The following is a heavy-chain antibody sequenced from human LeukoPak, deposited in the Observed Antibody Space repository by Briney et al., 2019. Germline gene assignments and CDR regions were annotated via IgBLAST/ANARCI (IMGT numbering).Heavy chain of an antibody. V-gene: IGHV1-69*06. J-gene: IGHJ4*02. CDR3: AKGGAMIVGLPFDY. CDR1: GGTFSSYA. D-gene: IGHD3-22*01. CDR2: IIPIFGTA. Sequence: SVNVSCTASGGTFSSYAISWVRQAPGQGLEWMGGIIPIFGTANNAKKFQGRVTITADKSTSTAYMELSSLRSEDTAVYYCAKGGAMIVGLPFDYWGQGTLVTVSS.